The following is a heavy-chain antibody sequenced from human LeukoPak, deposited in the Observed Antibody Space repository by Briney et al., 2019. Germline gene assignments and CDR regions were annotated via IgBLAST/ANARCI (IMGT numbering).Heavy chain of an antibody. Sequence: SLRLSCAASGFTLSTCGMHWVRQAPGKGLEWVAMISHDGNSKQYADFAKGRFTISRDNSKNTLYLEMNSLRTEDTAVYHCAKDLYDNDWYNYFDPWGQGALVTVSS. J-gene: IGHJ5*02. CDR3: AKDLYDNDWYNYFDP. D-gene: IGHD5-24*01. CDR1: GFTLSTCG. CDR2: ISHDGNSK. V-gene: IGHV3-30*18.